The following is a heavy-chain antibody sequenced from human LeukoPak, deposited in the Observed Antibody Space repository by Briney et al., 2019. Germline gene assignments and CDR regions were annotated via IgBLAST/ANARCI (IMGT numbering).Heavy chain of an antibody. CDR2: INHSGST. CDR1: GGSFSGYY. J-gene: IGHJ4*02. D-gene: IGHD2-15*01. CDR3: ARDAPVALIFDY. V-gene: IGHV4-34*01. Sequence: SETLSRTRAVEGGSFSGYYWSWIRQPPGKGLEWIGEINHSGSTNYNPSLKSRVTISVDTSKNQFSLKLSSVTAADTAVYYCARDAPVALIFDYWGQGTLVTVSS.